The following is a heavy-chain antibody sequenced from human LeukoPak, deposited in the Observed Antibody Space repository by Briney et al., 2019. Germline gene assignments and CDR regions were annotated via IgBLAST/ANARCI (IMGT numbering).Heavy chain of an antibody. CDR3: TSPWGLHDYGDGGAFDL. V-gene: IGHV3-15*01. CDR2: IKGKTDGGTT. CDR1: GFTFSNAW. J-gene: IGHJ3*01. D-gene: IGHD4-17*01. Sequence: PGGSLRLSCAASGFTFSNAWMSWVRQAPGKGLEWVGRIKGKTDGGTTDYAAPVKGRFTIPRDDSKNTLYLQMNSLKTEDTAVYYCTSPWGLHDYGDGGAFDLWGQGTMVTVSS.